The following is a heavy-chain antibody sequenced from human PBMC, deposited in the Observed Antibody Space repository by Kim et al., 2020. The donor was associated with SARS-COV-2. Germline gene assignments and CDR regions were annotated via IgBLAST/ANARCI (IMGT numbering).Heavy chain of an antibody. V-gene: IGHV3-23*01. J-gene: IGHJ4*02. Sequence: DAVNGQFSISRDKCKNTLYLQMNSMRGEDTAVYYCAKGGGYSYAKNWNYWVQGTLVTVAS. CDR3: AKGGGYSYAKNWNY. D-gene: IGHD5-18*01.